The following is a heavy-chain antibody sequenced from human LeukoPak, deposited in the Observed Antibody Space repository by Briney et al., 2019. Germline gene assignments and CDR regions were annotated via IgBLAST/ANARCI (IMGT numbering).Heavy chain of an antibody. CDR1: GFSFRSYW. J-gene: IGHJ4*02. V-gene: IGHV3-74*01. CDR3: ARGVGSGSYFGC. CDR2: INSDGSGT. Sequence: GGSLRLSCAASGFSFRSYWMHWVRQAPGKGLVWVSRINSDGSGTTYADDVKGRFTISRDNAKNTLYLQMNSLRAEDTAVYYCARGVGSGSYFGCWGQGALVTVSS. D-gene: IGHD3-10*01.